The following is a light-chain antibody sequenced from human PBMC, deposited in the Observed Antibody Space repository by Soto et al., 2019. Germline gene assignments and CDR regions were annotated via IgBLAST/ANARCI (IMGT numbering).Light chain of an antibody. Sequence: QSALTQPASVYGSPGQSITISCTGTSSDVGDYNYVSWYQHHPGKAPKLIMYEVRNRPSGVSDRFSGSKSGNTASLTISGLQSADEAAYYCSSYTSSSTEVFVTGTKLTVL. V-gene: IGLV2-14*01. CDR1: SSDVGDYNY. CDR2: EVR. J-gene: IGLJ1*01. CDR3: SSYTSSSTEV.